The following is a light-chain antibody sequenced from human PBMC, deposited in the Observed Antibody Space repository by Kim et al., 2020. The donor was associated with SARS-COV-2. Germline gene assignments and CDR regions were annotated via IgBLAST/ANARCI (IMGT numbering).Light chain of an antibody. V-gene: IGLV3-1*01. J-gene: IGLJ2*01. CDR3: QSWDIRTVI. Sequence: SYELTQPPSVSVSTGQTATITCYGDELGDKFASWYRQKPGQSPVLVIHENTNRPSGIPERFSGSKSGNAATLTISGTQAVDEAAYYCQSWDIRTVIFGGGTQLTVL. CDR1: ELGDKF. CDR2: ENT.